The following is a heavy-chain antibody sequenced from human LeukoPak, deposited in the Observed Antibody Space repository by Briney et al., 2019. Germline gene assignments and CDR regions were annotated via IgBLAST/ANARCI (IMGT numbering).Heavy chain of an antibody. D-gene: IGHD5-18*01. CDR1: GYTFTGYY. Sequence: GASVKVSCKASGYTFTGYYMHWVRQAPGQGLEWMGWINPNSGGTNYAQKFQGRVAMTTDTSTSTTYLELGSLRSDDTAVYYCARVDGYNYGRPLDHWGQGTLVSVSS. CDR3: ARVDGYNYGRPLDH. CDR2: INPNSGGT. J-gene: IGHJ4*02. V-gene: IGHV1-2*02.